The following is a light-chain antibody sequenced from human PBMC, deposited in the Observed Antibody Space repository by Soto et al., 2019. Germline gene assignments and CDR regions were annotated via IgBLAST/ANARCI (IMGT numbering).Light chain of an antibody. CDR1: QSVESNY. CDR3: QHYGSVWYT. Sequence: IVLTQSPGTLSLPTGERATLSCRAKQSVESNYLAWYQQRPGQAPRLLIHGASSRATGIPDRFSGSGSGSDFTLSISRLDPEDFAVYYCQHYGSVWYTFGQGTNLEIK. J-gene: IGKJ2*01. V-gene: IGKV3-20*01. CDR2: GAS.